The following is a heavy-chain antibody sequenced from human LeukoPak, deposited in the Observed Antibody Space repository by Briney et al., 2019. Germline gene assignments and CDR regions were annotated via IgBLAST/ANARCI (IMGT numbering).Heavy chain of an antibody. D-gene: IGHD3-9*01. V-gene: IGHV4-4*02. J-gene: IGHJ4*02. CDR3: ARGPTDEKSNILTVGY. CDR2: IYYSGST. CDR1: GGSISSSNW. Sequence: PSGTLSLTCAVSGGSISSSNWWSWVRQPPGKGLEWIGSIYYSGSTYYNPSLKSRVTISVDTSKNQFSLKLSSVTAADTAVYYCARGPTDEKSNILTVGYWGQGTLVTVSS.